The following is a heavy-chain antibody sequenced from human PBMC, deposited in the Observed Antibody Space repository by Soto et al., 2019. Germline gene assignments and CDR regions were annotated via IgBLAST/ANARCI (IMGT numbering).Heavy chain of an antibody. Sequence: AGGSLRLSCAASGFTFSSYAMSWFRQAPGKGLEWVSAISGSGGSTYYADSVKGRFTISRDNSKNTLYLQMNSLRAEDTAVYYCAILGYCSSTSCITGDYWGQGTLVTVSS. CDR1: GFTFSSYA. CDR3: AILGYCSSTSCITGDY. D-gene: IGHD2-2*01. CDR2: ISGSGGST. J-gene: IGHJ4*02. V-gene: IGHV3-23*01.